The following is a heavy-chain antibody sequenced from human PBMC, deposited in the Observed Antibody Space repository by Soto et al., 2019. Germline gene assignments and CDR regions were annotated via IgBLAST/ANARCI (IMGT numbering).Heavy chain of an antibody. D-gene: IGHD1-26*01. V-gene: IGHV3-33*06. CDR3: AKGSATQSSYYDS. Sequence: GGSLRLSCAASGFTFSSYGMHWVRQAPGKGLEWVAVIWYDGSNKYYADSVKGRFTISRDNSKNTLFLQMNSLRVDDMAVYYCAKGSATQSSYYDSWGQGALVTVSS. CDR2: IWYDGSNK. CDR1: GFTFSSYG. J-gene: IGHJ4*02.